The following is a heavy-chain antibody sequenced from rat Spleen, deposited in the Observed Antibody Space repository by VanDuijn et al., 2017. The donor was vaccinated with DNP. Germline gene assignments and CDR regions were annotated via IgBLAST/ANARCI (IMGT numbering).Heavy chain of an antibody. V-gene: IGHV5-7*01. CDR1: GFIFSDYN. CDR2: IIYDGSRT. Sequence: EVQLVESGGGLVQPGRSLKVSCVASGFIFSDYNMAWVRQAPKTGLEWVANIIYDGSRTHYRDSVKGRFTISRDNAKNILYLQMDSLRSEDTATYYCARQDPFDYWGQGVMVTVSS. CDR3: ARQDPFDY. J-gene: IGHJ2*01.